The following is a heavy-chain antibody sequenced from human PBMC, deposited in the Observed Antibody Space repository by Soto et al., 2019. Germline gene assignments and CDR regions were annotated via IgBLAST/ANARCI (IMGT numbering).Heavy chain of an antibody. D-gene: IGHD3-3*01. CDR2: IHPSDPDI. J-gene: IGHJ4*01. CDR3: ASPMKVFGVVFL. Sequence: PRESLKISCKGSRYSFKHYCLGWMRQEGGEGLEWMGVIHPSDPDIIYSASFKGQVTISADKSLSTAYLQWSSLKASDTAMYYCASPMKVFGVVFLWGQGTLVTVSS. V-gene: IGHV5-51*01. CDR1: RYSFKHYC.